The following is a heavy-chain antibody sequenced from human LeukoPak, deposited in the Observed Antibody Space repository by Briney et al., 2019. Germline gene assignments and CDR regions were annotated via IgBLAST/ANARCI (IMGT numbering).Heavy chain of an antibody. Sequence: GGSLRHSCAASGFTFISYTLSWVRQAPGMGLQWGSAISQTGGGTYYADSVKGRCTISRDNFKNTLYLQMNSLRADDTAVYFCAKDPFYDSTGYYREYDYWGQGKVVTVS. CDR3: AKDPFYDSTGYYREYDY. J-gene: IGHJ4*02. D-gene: IGHD3-22*01. CDR1: GFTFISYT. V-gene: IGHV3-23*01. CDR2: ISQTGGGT.